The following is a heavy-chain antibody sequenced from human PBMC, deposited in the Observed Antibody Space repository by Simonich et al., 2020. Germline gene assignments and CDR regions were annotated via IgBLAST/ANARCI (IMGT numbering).Heavy chain of an antibody. D-gene: IGHD1-26*01. J-gene: IGHJ5*02. CDR2: VVNAGET. CDR1: GFTFSSYD. V-gene: IGHV3-13*01. CDR3: ARGGYSGSYNWFDP. Sequence: EVQLVESGGGLVQPGGSLRLSCAASGFTFSSYDMHWVRQATVKGREWVSAVVNAGETYNPGSVKGRFTLSKENAKNSLYLQMNSLRAGDTAVYYGARGGYSGSYNWFDPWGQGTLVTVSS.